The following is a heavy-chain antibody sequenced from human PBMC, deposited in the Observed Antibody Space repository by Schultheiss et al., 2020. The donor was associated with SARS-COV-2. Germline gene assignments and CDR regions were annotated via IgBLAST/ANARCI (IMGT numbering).Heavy chain of an antibody. CDR3: ARVITIFGVTNRFDP. Sequence: SETLSLTCTVSGGSISSYYWSWIRQPPGKGLEWIGEINHSGSTNYNPSLKSRVTISLDTSKNQFSLKLSSVTAADTAVYYCARVITIFGVTNRFDPWGQGTLVTVSS. V-gene: IGHV4-34*01. J-gene: IGHJ5*02. CDR2: INHSGST. D-gene: IGHD3-3*01. CDR1: GGSISSYY.